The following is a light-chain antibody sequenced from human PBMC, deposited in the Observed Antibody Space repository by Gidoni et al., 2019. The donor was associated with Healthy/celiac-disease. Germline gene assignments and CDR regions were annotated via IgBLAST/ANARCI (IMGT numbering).Light chain of an antibody. CDR1: QSVSSSY. CDR2: GAS. CDR3: QQYGSSQLT. J-gene: IGKJ4*01. Sequence: EIVLTQSPGTLSLSPGERATLSCRASQSVSSSYLAWYQQKPGQAPRLLIYGASSRATGIPDRFSGSGSGKDFTLTISRLEPEDFAVYYCQQYGSSQLTFXGXTKVEIK. V-gene: IGKV3-20*01.